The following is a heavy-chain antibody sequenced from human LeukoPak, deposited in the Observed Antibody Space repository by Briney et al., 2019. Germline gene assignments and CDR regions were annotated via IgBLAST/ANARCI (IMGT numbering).Heavy chain of an antibody. CDR3: ARARGLVRGVEPDY. CDR2: IYHSGST. Sequence: GSLRLSCAASGFSFDTYWMSWVRQAPGKGLEWIGEIYHSGSTNYNPSLKSRVTISVDKSKNQFSLNLTSVTAADTAVYYCARARGLVRGVEPDYWGQGTLVTVSS. J-gene: IGHJ4*02. D-gene: IGHD3-10*01. V-gene: IGHV4-4*02. CDR1: GFSFDTYW.